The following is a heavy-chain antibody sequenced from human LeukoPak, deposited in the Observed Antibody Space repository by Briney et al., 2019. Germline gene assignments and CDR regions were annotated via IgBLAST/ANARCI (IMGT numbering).Heavy chain of an antibody. CDR1: GGSISSSSYY. D-gene: IGHD6-13*01. Sequence: PSETLSLTCTVSGGSISSSSYYWGWIRQPPGKGLEWIGSIYYSGSTYYNPSLKSRVTISVDTSKNQFSLKLSSVTAADTAVYYCARLLGLRQQLGYNLDYWGQGTLVTVSS. J-gene: IGHJ4*02. V-gene: IGHV4-39*01. CDR2: IYYSGST. CDR3: ARLLGLRQQLGYNLDY.